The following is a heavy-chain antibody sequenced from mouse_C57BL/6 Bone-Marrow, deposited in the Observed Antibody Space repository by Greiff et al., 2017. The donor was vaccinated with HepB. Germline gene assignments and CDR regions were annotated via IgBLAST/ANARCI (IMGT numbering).Heavy chain of an antibody. J-gene: IGHJ3*01. Sequence: QVQLQQSGAELVKPGASVKLSCKASGYTFTSYWMHWVKQRPGQGLEWIGMIHPNSGSTNYNEKFKSKATLTVDKSSSTAYMQLSSLTSEDSAVYYCARLDDYDGFAYWGQGTLVTVSA. CDR1: GYTFTSYW. V-gene: IGHV1-64*01. D-gene: IGHD2-4*01. CDR3: ARLDDYDGFAY. CDR2: IHPNSGST.